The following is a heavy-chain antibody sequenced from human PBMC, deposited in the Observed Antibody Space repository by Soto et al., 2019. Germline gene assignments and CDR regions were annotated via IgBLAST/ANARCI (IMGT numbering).Heavy chain of an antibody. V-gene: IGHV1-69*13. D-gene: IGHD3-3*01. CDR2: IIPIFGTA. J-gene: IGHJ4*02. CDR3: ARDGPDVRPITIFGVVSTPPVC. Sequence: ASVKVSCKASGGTFSRYAISWVRQAPGQGLEWMGGIIPIFGTANYAQKFQGRVTITADESTSTAYMELSSLRSEDTAVYYCARDGPDVRPITIFGVVSTPPVCWGQGTLVTVSS. CDR1: GGTFSRYA.